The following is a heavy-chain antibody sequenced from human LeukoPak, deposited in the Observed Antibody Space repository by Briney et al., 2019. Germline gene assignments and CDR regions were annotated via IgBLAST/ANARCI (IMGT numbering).Heavy chain of an antibody. D-gene: IGHD3-22*01. CDR1: GGSISSYY. CDR3: AREIMASSGYHPTLDYYYMDV. CDR2: IYTSGST. Sequence: PSETLSLTCTVSGGSISSYYWSWIRQPAGKGLEWIGRIYTSGSTSYNPSLKSRVTMSVDTSKNQFSLKLSSVTAADTAVYYCAREIMASSGYHPTLDYYYMDVWGKGTTVTVSS. J-gene: IGHJ6*03. V-gene: IGHV4-4*07.